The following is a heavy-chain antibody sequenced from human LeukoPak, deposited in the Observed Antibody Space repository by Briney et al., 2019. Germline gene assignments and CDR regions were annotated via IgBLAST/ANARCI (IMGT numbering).Heavy chain of an antibody. CDR2: IHHTGST. CDR1: GNSISSHYY. CDR3: ARLGYCSSTSCYPDF. Sequence: SETLSLTCAVFGNSISSHYYWGWIRQPPGKWRKWIASIHHTGSTDYNPSLKSRVTISLDTSKDQFSLKLRYVTAADTAVYYCARLGYCSSTSCYPDFWGQGTLVTVSS. V-gene: IGHV4-38-2*01. D-gene: IGHD2-2*01. J-gene: IGHJ4*02.